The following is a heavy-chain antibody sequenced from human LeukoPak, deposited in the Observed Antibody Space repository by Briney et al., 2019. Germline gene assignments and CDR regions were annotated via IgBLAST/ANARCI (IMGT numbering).Heavy chain of an antibody. CDR1: GGTFSSYA. CDR3: ARGGYYDSSSPFDY. D-gene: IGHD3-22*01. CDR2: IIPIFGTA. V-gene: IGHV1-69*05. J-gene: IGHJ4*02. Sequence: GASVKVSCKASGGTFSSYAISRVRQAPGQGLEWMGRIIPIFGTANYAQKFQGRVTITTDESTSTAYMELSSLRSEDTAVYYCARGGYYDSSSPFDYWGQGTLVTVSS.